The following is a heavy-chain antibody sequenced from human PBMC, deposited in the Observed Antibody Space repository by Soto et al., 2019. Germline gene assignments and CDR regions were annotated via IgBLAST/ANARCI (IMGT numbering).Heavy chain of an antibody. Sequence: SETLSLTCTVSGGPIRSSSHYWGWIRQSPGTGLEWIGSIDESGDSYYNPSLKSRVTIFVDTSKNQFSLKLISVTGADSAIYYCAREGGYVDYWGQGALVTVSS. V-gene: IGHV4-39*02. CDR2: IDESGDS. J-gene: IGHJ4*02. CDR1: GGPIRSSSHY. CDR3: AREGGYVDY. D-gene: IGHD1-1*01.